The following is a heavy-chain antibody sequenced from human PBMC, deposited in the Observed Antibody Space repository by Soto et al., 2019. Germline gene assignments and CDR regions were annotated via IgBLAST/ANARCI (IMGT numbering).Heavy chain of an antibody. CDR3: ARDLGRLPTAFLPMAFDI. CDR2: ISAYNGNT. Sequence: GXSVKVTFDASGYTFTSYGISWVRQTPGQGLEWMGWISAYNGNTNYAQKLQGRVTMTTDTSTSTAYMELRSLRSDDTDVYYCARDLGRLPTAFLPMAFDIWGQGTMVTVSS. J-gene: IGHJ3*02. D-gene: IGHD4-17*01. CDR1: GYTFTSYG. V-gene: IGHV1-18*01.